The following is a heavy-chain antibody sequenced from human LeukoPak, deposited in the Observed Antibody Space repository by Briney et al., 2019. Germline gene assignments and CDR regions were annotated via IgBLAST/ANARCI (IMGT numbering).Heavy chain of an antibody. D-gene: IGHD6-13*01. J-gene: IGHJ4*02. CDR3: ARDNRKVPRSSWSY. CDR2: ISSSGSTI. CDR1: GFTFSDYY. Sequence: GGSLRLSCAASGFTFSDYYMSWIRQAPGKGLEWVSYISSSGSTIYYADSVKGRFTISRDNAKNSLYLQMNSLRAEDTALYYCARDNRKVPRSSWSYWGQGTLVTVSS. V-gene: IGHV3-11*01.